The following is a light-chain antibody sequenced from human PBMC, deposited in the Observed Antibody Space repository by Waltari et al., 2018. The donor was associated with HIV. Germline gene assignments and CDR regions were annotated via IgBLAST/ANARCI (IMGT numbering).Light chain of an antibody. CDR3: CSYAGTYTYV. Sequence: QSALTQPRSVSGSPGQSGTISCTGTSSDVGDYHSVAWYQQHPGKAPKLMIYDVSKWPSGVPDRFSGSKSGNTASLTISGLQAEDEADYYCCSYAGTYTYVFGTGTKVTVL. CDR2: DVS. CDR1: SSDVGDYHS. V-gene: IGLV2-11*01. J-gene: IGLJ1*01.